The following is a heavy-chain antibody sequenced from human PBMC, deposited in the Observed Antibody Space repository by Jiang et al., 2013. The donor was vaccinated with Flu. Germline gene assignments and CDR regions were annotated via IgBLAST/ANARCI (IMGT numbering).Heavy chain of an antibody. CDR1: GFTFSSFA. V-gene: IGHV3-30-3*01. D-gene: IGHD4-17*01. J-gene: IGHJ6*02. CDR2: ISFDGTNK. Sequence: SGFTFSSFAAHWVRQAPGKGLEWVAVISFDGTNKFYSDPVRGRFTISRDNSKNTLNLQMSSLRPEDTALYYCAGDPWWTVTTPYYYYGMDVWGQGTTVTVSS. CDR3: AGDPWWTVTTPYYYYGMDV.